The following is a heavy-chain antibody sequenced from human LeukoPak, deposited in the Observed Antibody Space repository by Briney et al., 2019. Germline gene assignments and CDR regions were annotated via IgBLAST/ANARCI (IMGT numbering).Heavy chain of an antibody. CDR2: INQGGSEK. CDR1: GFTFSSYW. J-gene: IGHJ4*02. CDR3: ARDGGRFLEWLLSYYFDY. V-gene: IGHV3-7*01. D-gene: IGHD3-3*01. Sequence: GSLRLSCAASGFTFSSYWMSWVRQAPGKGLEWVANINQGGSEKYYVDSVKGRFTISRDNAKNSLYLQMNSLRAEDTAVYYCARDGGRFLEWLLSYYFDYWGQGALVTVSS.